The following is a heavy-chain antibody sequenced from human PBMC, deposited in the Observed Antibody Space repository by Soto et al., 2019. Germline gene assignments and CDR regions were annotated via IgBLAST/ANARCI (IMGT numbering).Heavy chain of an antibody. D-gene: IGHD3-22*01. Sequence: SVKVSCKASGGTFSSYAISWVRQAPGQGLEWMGGIIPIFGTANYAQKFQGRVTITADESTSTAYMELSSLRSEDTAVYYCARGSTVYYYDSSGYYPLDYWGQGTLVTVSS. CDR3: ARGSTVYYYDSSGYYPLDY. J-gene: IGHJ4*02. CDR1: GGTFSSYA. V-gene: IGHV1-69*13. CDR2: IIPIFGTA.